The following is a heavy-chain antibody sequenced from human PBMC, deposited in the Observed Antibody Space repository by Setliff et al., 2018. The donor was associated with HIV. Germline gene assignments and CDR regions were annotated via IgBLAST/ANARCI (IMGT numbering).Heavy chain of an antibody. J-gene: IGHJ4*02. CDR3: ASLTTDRFLEWLFVY. CDR1: GGSISSRSYY. Sequence: SETLSLTCTVSGGSISSRSYYWGWIRQPPGKGLEWIGSIYYSGSTYYNPTLKTRVTISVDTSKNQFSLKLSSVTAADTAVYYCASLTTDRFLEWLFVYWGQGTLVTVSS. V-gene: IGHV4-39*01. D-gene: IGHD3-3*01. CDR2: IYYSGST.